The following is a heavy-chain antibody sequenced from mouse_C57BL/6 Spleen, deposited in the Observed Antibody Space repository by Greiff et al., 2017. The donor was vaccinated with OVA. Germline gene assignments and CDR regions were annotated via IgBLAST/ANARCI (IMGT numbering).Heavy chain of an antibody. CDR3: STGWGREGWFAY. J-gene: IGHJ3*01. V-gene: IGHV14-4*01. D-gene: IGHD3-3*01. Sequence: VQLQQSGAELVRPGASVKLSCTASGFNIPDDYMHWVKQRPEQGLEWIGWIDPENGDTEYASKFQGKATITTDTSSNTAYLQLSSLTSEDTAVYYCSTGWGREGWFAYWGQGTLVTVSA. CDR1: GFNIPDDY. CDR2: IDPENGDT.